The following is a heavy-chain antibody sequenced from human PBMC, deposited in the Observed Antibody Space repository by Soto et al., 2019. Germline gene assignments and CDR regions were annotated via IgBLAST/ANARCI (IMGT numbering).Heavy chain of an antibody. Sequence: QVQLQESGPGLVKPSETLSLTCTVSGASVSSVTYYWSWIRQPPGKGLEWIGYIYYSGRTTYNPSLKSRVTISVDTSKNQFSLKLSSVTAADTAVYYCARDRVTTPRFYDYWGQGILATVSS. CDR3: ARDRVTTPRFYDY. CDR2: IYYSGRT. D-gene: IGHD2-21*02. J-gene: IGHJ4*02. V-gene: IGHV4-61*01. CDR1: GASVSSVTYY.